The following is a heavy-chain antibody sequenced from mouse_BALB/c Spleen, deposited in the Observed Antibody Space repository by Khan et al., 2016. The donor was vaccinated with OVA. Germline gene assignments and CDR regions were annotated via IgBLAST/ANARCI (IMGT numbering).Heavy chain of an antibody. CDR3: ARGSYYGYCFDY. D-gene: IGHD1-2*01. Sequence: EVQLQESGPGLVKPSQSLSLTCTVTGYSITSGYAWNWIRQFPGNKLEWMGYISYSGVTSYTPSLKSRISITRDTSKNQFFLQLTSVTTEDTATYYCARGSYYGYCFDYWGQGTTLTVSS. J-gene: IGHJ2*01. CDR1: GYSITSGYA. V-gene: IGHV3-2*02. CDR2: ISYSGVT.